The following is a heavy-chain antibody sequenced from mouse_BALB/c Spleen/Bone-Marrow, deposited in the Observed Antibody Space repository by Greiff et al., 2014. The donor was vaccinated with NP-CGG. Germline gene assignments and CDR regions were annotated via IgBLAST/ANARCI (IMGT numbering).Heavy chain of an antibody. CDR2: IYPGDGDT. J-gene: IGHJ1*01. Sequence: VQLQESGAELARPGASVKLSCKASGYNFTTHWMQWVKQRPGQGLEWIGAIYPGDGDTRYTQKFKGKATLTADKSSNTAFMQLSDLATEDSAVYYCARGDYGYHWYFDVWGAGTTVTVSS. CDR3: ARGDYGYHWYFDV. D-gene: IGHD1-2*01. V-gene: IGHV1-87*01. CDR1: GYNFTTHW.